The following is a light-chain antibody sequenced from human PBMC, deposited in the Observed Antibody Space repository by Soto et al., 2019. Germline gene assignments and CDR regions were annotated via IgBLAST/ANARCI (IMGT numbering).Light chain of an antibody. V-gene: IGLV8-61*01. CDR2: STN. J-gene: IGLJ7*01. CDR3: MLYMGGGLVV. Sequence: QAVVTQEPSFSVSPGGTVTLTCGLTSGSVSTTYYPSWYQQTPGQAPRTLIYSTNIRSSGVPDRFSGSILGNKAALTITGAQADDESDYHCMLYMGGGLVVFGGCTQLTVL. CDR1: SGSVSTTYY.